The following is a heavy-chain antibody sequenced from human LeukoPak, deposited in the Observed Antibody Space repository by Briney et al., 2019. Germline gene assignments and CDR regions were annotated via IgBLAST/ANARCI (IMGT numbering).Heavy chain of an antibody. Sequence: GGSPRLSCTASGFTFSSYAMSWVRQAPGKGLEWVSAISGSGGSTYYADSVKGRFTISRDNSKNTLYLQMNSLRAEDTAVYYCAKDTTVTPYYFDYWGQGTLVTVSS. D-gene: IGHD4-17*01. CDR2: ISGSGGST. V-gene: IGHV3-23*01. J-gene: IGHJ4*02. CDR3: AKDTTVTPYYFDY. CDR1: GFTFSSYA.